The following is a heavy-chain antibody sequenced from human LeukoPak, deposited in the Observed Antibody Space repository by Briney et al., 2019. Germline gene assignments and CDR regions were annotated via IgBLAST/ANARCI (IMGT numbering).Heavy chain of an antibody. J-gene: IGHJ4*02. Sequence: PGGSLRLSCAASGFTFSSYAMHWVRQAPGKGLEWVAVISYDGSNKYYADSVKGRFTISRDNSKNTLYLQMNSLRAEDTAVYYCAVGSYPHYFDYWGQGTLVTVSS. V-gene: IGHV3-30-3*01. D-gene: IGHD3-10*01. CDR3: AVGSYPHYFDY. CDR2: ISYDGSNK. CDR1: GFTFSSYA.